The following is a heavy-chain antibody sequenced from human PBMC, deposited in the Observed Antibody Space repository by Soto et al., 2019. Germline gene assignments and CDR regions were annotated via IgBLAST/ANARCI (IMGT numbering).Heavy chain of an antibody. Sequence: PSETLSLTCTVSGGSISSGGYYWSWIRQHPGKGLEWIGYIYYSGSTYYNPSLKSRVTISVDTSKNQFSLKLSSVTAADTAVYYCARVNGGALRNFDYWGQGTLVTVSS. J-gene: IGHJ4*02. CDR3: ARVNGGALRNFDY. CDR2: IYYSGST. D-gene: IGHD1-1*01. V-gene: IGHV4-31*03. CDR1: GGSISSGGYY.